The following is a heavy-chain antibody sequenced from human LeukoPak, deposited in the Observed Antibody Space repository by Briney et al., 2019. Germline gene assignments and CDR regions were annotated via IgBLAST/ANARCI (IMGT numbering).Heavy chain of an antibody. CDR1: GGSFSGYY. V-gene: IGHV4-34*01. CDR2: INHSGST. D-gene: IGHD6-13*01. J-gene: IGHJ6*03. CDR3: ARGFTAAGTLYYYYYYMDV. Sequence: SETLSLTCAVYGGSFSGYYWSWIRQPPGKGLEWIGEINHSGSTNYNPSLKSRVTISVDTPKNQFSLKLSSVTAADTAVYYCARGFTAAGTLYYYYYYMDVWGKGTTVTVSS.